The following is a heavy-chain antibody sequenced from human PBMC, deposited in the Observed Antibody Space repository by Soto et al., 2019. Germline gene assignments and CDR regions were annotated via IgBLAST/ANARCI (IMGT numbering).Heavy chain of an antibody. J-gene: IGHJ4*02. CDR1: GFIFSMYW. CDR2: ITDDGSTT. Sequence: EVQLVESGGGLFQPGGSLRLSCETSGFIFSMYWMHWVRQVPGKGPQWVARITDDGSTTYYAASVEGRFIIARDNAKNALYLQMTSLRADDTAVYYCTRGPRPTSIGTGAFWGQGTLGTVSS. D-gene: IGHD3-10*01. CDR3: TRGPRPTSIGTGAF. V-gene: IGHV3-74*01.